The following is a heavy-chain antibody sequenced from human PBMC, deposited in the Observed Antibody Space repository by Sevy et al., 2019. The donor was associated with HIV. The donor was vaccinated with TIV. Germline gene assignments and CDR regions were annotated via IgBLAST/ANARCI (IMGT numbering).Heavy chain of an antibody. CDR1: GGTIVSSGHY. V-gene: IGHV4-39*02. Sequence: SETLSLTCSVSGGTIVSSGHYWSWIRQTPGKGLEWIGSIYYNGHTYYNPSLNSRLTISIDTSKNQFSLNLSSVTAADTAIYFCAREAGGYDYDYGMDVWGQGTTVTVSS. D-gene: IGHD5-12*01. CDR2: IYYNGHT. J-gene: IGHJ6*02. CDR3: AREAGGYDYDYGMDV.